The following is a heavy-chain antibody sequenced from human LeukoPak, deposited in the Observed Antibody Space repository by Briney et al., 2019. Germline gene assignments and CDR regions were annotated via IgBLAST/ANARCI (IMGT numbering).Heavy chain of an antibody. CDR1: GGSFSGWY. CDR3: AIDSGDSGGVGY. J-gene: IGHJ4*02. Sequence: SETLSLTCAMYGGSFSGWYWSGIRQPPGKGLEWIGEINHSGTTNYNPSLKSRVTISVDTSKKQFSLKLSSATAADTAVYYCAIDSGDSGGVGYWGQGILVTASS. D-gene: IGHD2-21*02. V-gene: IGHV4-34*01. CDR2: INHSGTT.